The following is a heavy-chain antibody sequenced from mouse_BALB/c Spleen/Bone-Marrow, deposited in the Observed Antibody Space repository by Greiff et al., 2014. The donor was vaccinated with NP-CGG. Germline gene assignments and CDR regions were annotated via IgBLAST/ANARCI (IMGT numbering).Heavy chain of an antibody. V-gene: IGHV1-54*01. CDR2: INPGSGGT. Sequence: VQRVESGAELVRPGTSVKVSCKASGYAFTNYLIEWVKQRPGQGLEWIGVINPGSGGTNYNEKFKGKATLTADKSSSTAYMQLSSLTSDDSAVYFCARRDYSFAHWGQGTLVTVSA. J-gene: IGHJ3*01. CDR3: ARRDYSFAH. D-gene: IGHD2-13*01. CDR1: GYAFTNYL.